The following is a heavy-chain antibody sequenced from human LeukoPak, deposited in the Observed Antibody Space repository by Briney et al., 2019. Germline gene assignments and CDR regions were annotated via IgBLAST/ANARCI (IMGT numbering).Heavy chain of an antibody. CDR1: GGSFSSGDYS. D-gene: IGHD6-13*01. Sequence: PSQTLSLTCTVSGGSFSSGDYSWNWIRQPAGQGLEWIGRLFSSGTTNYNPSLKSRVTISGDTSNNQFFLKLTSVTAADTAVYYCARHSAHSSTNDAFDMWGQGTLVIVSS. V-gene: IGHV4-61*02. J-gene: IGHJ3*02. CDR3: ARHSAHSSTNDAFDM. CDR2: LFSSGTT.